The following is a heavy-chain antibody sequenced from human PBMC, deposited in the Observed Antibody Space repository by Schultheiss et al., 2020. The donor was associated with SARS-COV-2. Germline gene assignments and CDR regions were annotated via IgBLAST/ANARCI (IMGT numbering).Heavy chain of an antibody. V-gene: IGHV4-34*01. CDR1: GGSFSGYY. Sequence: SETLSLTCAVYGGSFSGYYWSWIRQPPGKGLEWIGEINHSGSTNYNPSLKSRVTISVDTSKNQFSLKLSSVTAADTAVYYCARDVLLWFRESEGWFDPWGQGTLVTVSS. CDR2: INHSGST. D-gene: IGHD3-10*01. CDR3: ARDVLLWFRESEGWFDP. J-gene: IGHJ5*02.